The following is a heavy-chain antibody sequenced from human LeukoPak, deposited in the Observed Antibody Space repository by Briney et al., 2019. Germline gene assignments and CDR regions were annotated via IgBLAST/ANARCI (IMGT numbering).Heavy chain of an antibody. CDR3: ARVAYCGGDCYTDYYYYYMDV. CDR2: ISWNGGST. V-gene: IGHV3-20*04. J-gene: IGHJ6*03. CDR1: GFTFSSYS. Sequence: GGSLRLSCAASGFTFSSYSMNWVRQAPGKGLEWVSGISWNGGSTGYADSVKGRFTISRDNAKNSLYLQMNSLRAEDTALYYCARVAYCGGDCYTDYYYYYMDVWGKGTTVTVSS. D-gene: IGHD2-21*02.